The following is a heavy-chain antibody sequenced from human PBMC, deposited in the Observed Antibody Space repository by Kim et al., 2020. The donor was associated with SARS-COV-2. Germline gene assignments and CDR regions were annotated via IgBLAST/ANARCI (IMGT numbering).Heavy chain of an antibody. CDR1: GGSISSGSYY. D-gene: IGHD6-13*01. J-gene: IGHJ4*02. V-gene: IGHV4-61*02. CDR3: GGSYSSSWYRY. Sequence: SETLSLTCTVSGGSISSGSYYWSWIRQPAGKGLEWIGRIYTSGSTNYNPSLKSRVTISVDTSKNQFSLKLSSVTAADTAVYYCGGSYSSSWYRYWGQGTLVTVSS. CDR2: IYTSGST.